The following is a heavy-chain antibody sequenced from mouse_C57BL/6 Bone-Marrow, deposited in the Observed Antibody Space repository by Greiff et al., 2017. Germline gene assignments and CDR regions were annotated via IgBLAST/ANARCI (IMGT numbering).Heavy chain of an antibody. Sequence: QVQLQQSGAELVKPGASVKMSCKASGYTFTSYWITWVKQRPGQGLEWIGEIYPGSGSTNYNEKFKSKATLTVDTSSNTACMQLSSLTTEDSAVYSCARPYYSNSWYFDVWGTGTTVTVSS. V-gene: IGHV1-55*01. D-gene: IGHD2-5*01. CDR1: GYTFTSYW. CDR3: ARPYYSNSWYFDV. J-gene: IGHJ1*03. CDR2: IYPGSGST.